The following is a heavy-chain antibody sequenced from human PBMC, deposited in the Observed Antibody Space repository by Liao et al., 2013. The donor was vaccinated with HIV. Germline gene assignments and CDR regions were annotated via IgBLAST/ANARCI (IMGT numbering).Heavy chain of an antibody. D-gene: IGHD1-26*01. CDR3: ARDLYSGSYSAFDI. CDR2: INQSGTT. CDR1: GGSFGHYY. Sequence: QVQLQQWGAGLLRPSETLSLTCAVYGGSFGHYYWTWIRQAPGEGLEWIGDINQSGTTHYNPSLKSRVTISVDTSKNQFSLKLTSVTAADTAVYYCARDLYSGSYSAFDIWGPGTMVTVSS. V-gene: IGHV4-34*01. J-gene: IGHJ3*02.